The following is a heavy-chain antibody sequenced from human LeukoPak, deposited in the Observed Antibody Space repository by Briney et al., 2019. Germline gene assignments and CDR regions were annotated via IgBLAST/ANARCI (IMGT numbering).Heavy chain of an antibody. CDR2: IYHSGST. Sequence: SETLSLTRAVSGYSISSGFYWVLIRPPPREGLEWIGSIYHSGSTYYNPSLKSRVTISVDTSKNQFSLKLSSVTAADTAVYYCARGGAATGNFDYWGQGTLVTVSS. CDR3: ARGGAATGNFDY. J-gene: IGHJ4*02. V-gene: IGHV4-38-2*01. D-gene: IGHD2-15*01. CDR1: GYSISSGFY.